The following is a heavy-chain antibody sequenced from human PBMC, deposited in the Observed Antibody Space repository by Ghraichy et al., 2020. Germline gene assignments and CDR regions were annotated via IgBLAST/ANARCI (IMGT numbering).Heavy chain of an antibody. Sequence: LSLTCAASGVTFSSDWMSWVRQAPGKGLEWVANIKQDGSEKYYVDSVKGRFTISRDNAKNSLYLQMNSLRAEDTAVYYCAREKGYCSSTSCYAYYYYMDVWGKGTTVTVSS. D-gene: IGHD2-2*01. CDR3: AREKGYCSSTSCYAYYYYMDV. CDR1: GVTFSSDW. CDR2: IKQDGSEK. V-gene: IGHV3-7*03. J-gene: IGHJ6*03.